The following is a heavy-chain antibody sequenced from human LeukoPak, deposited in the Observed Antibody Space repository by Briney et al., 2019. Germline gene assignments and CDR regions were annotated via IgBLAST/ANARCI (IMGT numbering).Heavy chain of an antibody. Sequence: GGSLRLSCAASGFTFSILDMSWVRQAPGKGLEWASAISGNGGRTYYADSVKGRFTISRDNSKNTLYLQMNSLRAEDTAVYYCARAMTETLELRYWGQGTLVTVSS. CDR3: ARAMTETLELRY. J-gene: IGHJ4*02. D-gene: IGHD1-7*01. CDR2: ISGNGGRT. V-gene: IGHV3-23*01. CDR1: GFTFSILD.